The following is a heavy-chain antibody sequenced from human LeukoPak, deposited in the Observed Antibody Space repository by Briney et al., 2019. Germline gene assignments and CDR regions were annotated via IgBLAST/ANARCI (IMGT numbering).Heavy chain of an antibody. J-gene: IGHJ4*02. CDR3: ARPQGGRQLWLHFDC. Sequence: SETLSLTCTVSGGSISSYYWGWIRQPPGKGLEWIGSIYYSGSTYYNPSLKSRVTISVDTSKNQFSLKLSSVTAADTAVYYCARPQGGRQLWLHFDCWGQGTQVTVSS. D-gene: IGHD5-18*01. CDR1: GGSISSYY. CDR2: IYYSGST. V-gene: IGHV4-39*01.